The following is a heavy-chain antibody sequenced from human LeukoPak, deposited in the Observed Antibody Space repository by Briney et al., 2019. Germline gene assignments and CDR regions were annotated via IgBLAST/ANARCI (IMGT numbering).Heavy chain of an antibody. V-gene: IGHV3-30*18. D-gene: IGHD3-9*01. J-gene: IGHJ4*02. Sequence: GGSLRLSCAAFGFTFSSAGMHWVRQAPGKGLEWVAVISYDGSNKYYADSVKGRFTISRDNSRNTLYLQMNSLRAEDTAVYYCAKDGRYFDWPVFDYWGQGTLVTVSS. CDR1: GFTFSSAG. CDR3: AKDGRYFDWPVFDY. CDR2: ISYDGSNK.